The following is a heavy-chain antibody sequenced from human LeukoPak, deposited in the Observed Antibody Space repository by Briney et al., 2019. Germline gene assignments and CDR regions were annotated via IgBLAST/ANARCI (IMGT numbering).Heavy chain of an antibody. CDR1: GLTFSRYG. CDR3: AKDSYDSGSRKESSDY. V-gene: IGHV3-30*18. J-gene: IGHJ4*02. CDR2: TSYDGNNK. D-gene: IGHD3-10*01. Sequence: GGSLRLSCAASGLTFSRYGMHWVRQAPGKGLEWVAVTSYDGNNKDYADSVKGRFTISRDNSKNTLYLQMNSLRAEDTAVYSCAKDSYDSGSRKESSDYWGQGTLVTVSS.